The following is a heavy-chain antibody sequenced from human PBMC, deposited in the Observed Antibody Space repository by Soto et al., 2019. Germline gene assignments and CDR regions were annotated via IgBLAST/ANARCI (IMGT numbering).Heavy chain of an antibody. CDR1: GGTFSSYG. Sequence: SVKVSCKASGGTFSSYGISWVRQAPGQGLEWMGGLIPFFGTVDYAQTFQGRLTITADKSTSTAFMELSGLTAEDTAVYYCAREYTRKYDYWGQGTLVTVSS. CDR2: LIPFFGTV. D-gene: IGHD2-2*02. V-gene: IGHV1-69*06. CDR3: AREYTRKYDY. J-gene: IGHJ4*02.